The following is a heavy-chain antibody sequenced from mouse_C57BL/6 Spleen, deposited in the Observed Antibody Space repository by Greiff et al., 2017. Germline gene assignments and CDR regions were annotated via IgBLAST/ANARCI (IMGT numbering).Heavy chain of an antibody. V-gene: IGHV1-47*01. CDR3: ARGMEYDSYFDF. D-gene: IGHD2-14*01. Sequence: VQLQQSGAELVKPGASVKMSCKASGYTFTTYPIEWMKQNHGQSLEWIGNFHPYNDDTKYNEKFKGKATLTVEKSSSTVYLELSRLTSDDAAVYYCARGMEYDSYFDFWGKGTTVTVSS. CDR2: FHPYNDDT. J-gene: IGHJ2*01. CDR1: GYTFTTYP.